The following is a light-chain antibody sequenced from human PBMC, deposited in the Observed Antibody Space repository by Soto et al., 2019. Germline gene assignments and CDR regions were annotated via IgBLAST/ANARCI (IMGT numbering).Light chain of an antibody. J-gene: IGKJ4*01. V-gene: IGKV3-15*01. CDR1: QTVYSN. Sequence: EIVMAQSPATLSVSPGEGATLSCRASQTVYSNLAWYQQKPGQAPRLLIDDASTSATGIPARFSGSGSGTEFTLTISSLQSEDFAVYYCQQYNKWPLTFGGGTKVEIK. CDR3: QQYNKWPLT. CDR2: DAS.